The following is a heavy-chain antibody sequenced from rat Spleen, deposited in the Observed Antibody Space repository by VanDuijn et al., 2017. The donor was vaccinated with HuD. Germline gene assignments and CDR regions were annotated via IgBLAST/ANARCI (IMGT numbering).Heavy chain of an antibody. Sequence: EVQLVESGGGLVQPGRSMKLSCAASGFTFSNYGMHWIRQAPTKGLEGVATISASGCSTYFRDSGKGRFTISRDVTKTTLYLQMDSLRSEDTATYYCASLTGSRDYFDYWGQGVMVTVSS. D-gene: IGHD5-1*01. CDR1: GFTFSNYG. CDR3: ASLTGSRDYFDY. CDR2: ISASGCST. V-gene: IGHV5-19*01. J-gene: IGHJ2*01.